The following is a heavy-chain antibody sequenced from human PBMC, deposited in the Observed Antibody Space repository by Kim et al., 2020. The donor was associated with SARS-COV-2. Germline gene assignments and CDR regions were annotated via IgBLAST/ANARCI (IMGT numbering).Heavy chain of an antibody. CDR2: INAGNGSI. J-gene: IGHJ4*02. CDR3: ARDLLHSGYDY. D-gene: IGHD5-12*01. CDR1: GYTFTNYA. V-gene: IGHV1-3*01. Sequence: ASVKVSCKASGYTFTNYAIQWVRQAPGQGLEWMGWINAGNGSIKYSQKFQGRVTLTWDTSASTAYMELRALTSEDTAVYYCARDLLHSGYDYWGQGTLVTVSS.